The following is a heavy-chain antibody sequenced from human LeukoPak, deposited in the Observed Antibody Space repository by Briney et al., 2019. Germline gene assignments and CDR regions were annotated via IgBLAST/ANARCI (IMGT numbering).Heavy chain of an antibody. CDR2: ISGYNGNT. CDR3: ARDNAQNWFDP. J-gene: IGHJ5*02. CDR1: GYTFTSYG. Sequence: ASVKVSCKASGYTFTSYGIYWVRQSPGQGLEWMGWISGYNGNTNYAQKLQGRVTMTTDTSTTTANMELRSLRSDDTAVYYCARDNAQNWFDPWGQGTLVTVSS. D-gene: IGHD2-2*01. V-gene: IGHV1-18*01.